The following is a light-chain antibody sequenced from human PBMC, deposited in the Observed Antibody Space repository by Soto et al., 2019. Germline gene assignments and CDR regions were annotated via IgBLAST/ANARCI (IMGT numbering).Light chain of an antibody. Sequence: EFVLTQSPGTLSLSPGERVTLSCRASQSVSTTYLAWYQQKPGQAPRLLIYGASSRATGVPDRFSGSGSGTDFTLTISRLEPEDFAVYYCQHYVTSPLTFGGGTKVEIK. CDR1: QSVSTTY. J-gene: IGKJ4*01. CDR2: GAS. V-gene: IGKV3-20*01. CDR3: QHYVTSPLT.